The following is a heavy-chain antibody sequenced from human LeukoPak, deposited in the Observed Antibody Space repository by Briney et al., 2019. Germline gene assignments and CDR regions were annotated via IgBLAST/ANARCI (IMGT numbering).Heavy chain of an antibody. CDR3: AKSGSRKDHYFHYMDV. J-gene: IGHJ6*03. Sequence: GGSLSLSCPASGFTFNEYAMHWVRQPAGRGLEWVSLIHYDGGSSYYAGSVMGRFTISRDTRTSSLFLQMNRLTLDDTALYCRAKSGSRKDHYFHYMDVWGKGTTVTVSS. V-gene: IGHV3-43D*03. CDR1: GFTFNEYA. CDR2: IHYDGGSS.